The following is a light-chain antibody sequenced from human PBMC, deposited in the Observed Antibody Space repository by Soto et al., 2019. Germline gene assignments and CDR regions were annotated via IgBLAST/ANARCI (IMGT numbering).Light chain of an antibody. CDR3: QQYNNWPPYS. V-gene: IGKV3-15*01. Sequence: EIVMTQSPTTLSVSPGERATLSCRASQSVTSNLAWYQQKPGQAPKLLIYGASSRATGIPARLSGSGSGTDFTLTISRLQSEDFAVYYCQQYNNWPPYSFGQGTKLEIK. CDR2: GAS. CDR1: QSVTSN. J-gene: IGKJ2*03.